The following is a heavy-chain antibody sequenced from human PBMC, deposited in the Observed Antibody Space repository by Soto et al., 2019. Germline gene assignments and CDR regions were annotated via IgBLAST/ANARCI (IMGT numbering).Heavy chain of an antibody. CDR3: ARGRGYSLIPVVDDAVDV. D-gene: IGHD5-12*01. CDR1: GYSFTGYG. CDR2: ITTYNGDT. J-gene: IGHJ3*01. V-gene: IGHV1-18*04. Sequence: ASVKVSCKASGYSFTGYGINWVRQAPGQGLQWLGRITTYNGDTNYAQNFQGRVTMTTDTSTSTTYMELRSLRSDDTAVYFCARGRGYSLIPVVDDAVDVRGQGTLVTVSS.